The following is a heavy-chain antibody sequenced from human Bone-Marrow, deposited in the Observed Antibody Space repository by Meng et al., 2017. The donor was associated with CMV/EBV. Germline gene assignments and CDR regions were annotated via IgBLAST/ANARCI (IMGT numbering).Heavy chain of an antibody. J-gene: IGHJ6*02. D-gene: IGHD3-16*02. Sequence: ASVKVSCKASGYTFTGHYMHWVRQAPGQGLEWMGWINPSSGGTKYAQNLQGRVTMTRDTSISTAYMELSRLRSADTAVYYCARAWSDRNLYYYYGMDVWGQGNTVNVPS. CDR2: INPSSGGT. V-gene: IGHV1-2*02. CDR3: ARAWSDRNLYYYYGMDV. CDR1: GYTFTGHY.